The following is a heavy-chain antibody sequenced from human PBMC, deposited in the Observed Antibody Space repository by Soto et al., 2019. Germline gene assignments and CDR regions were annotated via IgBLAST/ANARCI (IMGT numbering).Heavy chain of an antibody. Sequence: QVQLVQSGAEVKRPGSSVKVSCKASGDTFNFYSINSVRQAPGLGLEWMGRVNPIVSMSNYAQKFQGRVTMTADKSTSTAYMELSSLRPEDTAIYYCASSYGSGYRAFDYWGQGALVTVSS. CDR3: ASSYGSGYRAFDY. D-gene: IGHD3-10*01. CDR2: VNPIVSMS. CDR1: GDTFNFYS. V-gene: IGHV1-69*02. J-gene: IGHJ4*02.